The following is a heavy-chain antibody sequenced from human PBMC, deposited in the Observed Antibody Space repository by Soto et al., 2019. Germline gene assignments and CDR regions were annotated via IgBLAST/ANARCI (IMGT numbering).Heavy chain of an antibody. Sequence: SETLSLTCAVSGGSISSYYWSWIRQPPGEGLEWIGYIYYSGSTNYNPSLKSRVTISVDTSKNQFSLKLRSVTAADTAIYYCARDHSSGYYLNWFDPWGQGTLVTVSS. CDR2: IYYSGST. D-gene: IGHD3-22*01. CDR1: GGSISSYY. J-gene: IGHJ5*02. V-gene: IGHV4-59*01. CDR3: ARDHSSGYYLNWFDP.